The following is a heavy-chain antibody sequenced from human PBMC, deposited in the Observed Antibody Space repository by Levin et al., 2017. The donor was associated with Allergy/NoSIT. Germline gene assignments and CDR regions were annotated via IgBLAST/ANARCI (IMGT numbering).Heavy chain of an antibody. Sequence: GESLKISCAASGFTFSSYGMHWVRQAPGKGLEWVAVIWYDESNKYYADSVKGRFTISRDNSKNTLYLQMNSLSAEDTAVYYCARGGYSGSYHGFDYWGQGTLVTVSS. D-gene: IGHD1-26*01. V-gene: IGHV3-33*01. CDR2: IWYDESNK. J-gene: IGHJ4*02. CDR3: ARGGYSGSYHGFDY. CDR1: GFTFSSYG.